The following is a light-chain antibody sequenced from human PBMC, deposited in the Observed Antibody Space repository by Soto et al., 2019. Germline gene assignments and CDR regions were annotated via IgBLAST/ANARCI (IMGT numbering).Light chain of an antibody. J-gene: IGLJ1*01. V-gene: IGLV2-14*03. CDR3: SSYTTSSTDV. Sequence: QSALTQPASVSGSPGQSITISCTGTSSDIGRFKYVSWYQQHPGKAPKLIIHDVSDRPSGVSNRFSGSKSGNTASLTISGLQAEDEADYYCSSYTTSSTDVFGTGTKLTVL. CDR1: SSDIGRFKY. CDR2: DVS.